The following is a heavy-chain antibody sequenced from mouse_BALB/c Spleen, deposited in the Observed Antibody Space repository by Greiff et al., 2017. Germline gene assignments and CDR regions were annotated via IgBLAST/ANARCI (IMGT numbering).Heavy chain of an antibody. CDR2: INPGSGGT. CDR1: GYAFTNYL. CDR3: ARWLLGDYYAMDY. Sequence: LVESGAELVRPGTSVKVSCKASGYAFTNYLIEWVKQRPGQGLEWIGVINPGSGGTNYNEKFKGKATLTADKSSSTAYMQLSSLTSDDSAVYFCARWLLGDYYAMDYWGQGTSVTVSS. D-gene: IGHD2-3*01. J-gene: IGHJ4*01. V-gene: IGHV1-54*01.